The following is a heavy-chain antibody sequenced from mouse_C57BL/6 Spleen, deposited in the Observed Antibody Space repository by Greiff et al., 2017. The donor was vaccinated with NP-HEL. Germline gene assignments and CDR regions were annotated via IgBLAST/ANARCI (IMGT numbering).Heavy chain of an antibody. V-gene: IGHV5-17*01. Sequence: VQLQQSGGGLVKPGGSLKLSCAASGFTFSDYGMHWVRQAPEKGLEWVAYISSGSSTIYYADTVKGRFTISRDNAKNTLFLQMTSLRSEDTAMYYCARMALRRYFDVWGTGTTVTVSS. J-gene: IGHJ1*03. CDR1: GFTFSDYG. CDR3: ARMALRRYFDV. CDR2: ISSGSSTI. D-gene: IGHD1-2*01.